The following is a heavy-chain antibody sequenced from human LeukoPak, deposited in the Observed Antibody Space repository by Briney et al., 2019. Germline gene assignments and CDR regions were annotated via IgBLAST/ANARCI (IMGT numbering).Heavy chain of an antibody. CDR1: GFTFSSYS. Sequence: PGGSLRLSCAASGFTFSSYSMNWVRQAPGKGLEWVSSISCSSSYIYYADSVKGRFTISRDNAKNSLYLQMNSLRAEDTAVYYCARTPGYWYNGVCYQGIDYWGQGTLVTVSS. CDR3: ARTPGYWYNGVCYQGIDY. J-gene: IGHJ4*02. D-gene: IGHD2-8*01. V-gene: IGHV3-21*01. CDR2: ISCSSSYI.